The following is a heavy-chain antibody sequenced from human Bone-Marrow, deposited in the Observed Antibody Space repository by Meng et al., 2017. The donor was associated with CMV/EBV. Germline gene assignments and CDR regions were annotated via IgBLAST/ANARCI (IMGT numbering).Heavy chain of an antibody. CDR1: GFTFSDYY. CDR3: ASLSGSYYFDY. Sequence: QVQRGDSGGGLVKTGGSLTLSCAASGFTFSDYYMSWIRQAPGKGLEWVSYISSSSSYTNYADSVKGRFTISRDNAKNSLYLQMNSLRAEDTAVYYCASLSGSYYFDYWGQGTLVTVSS. J-gene: IGHJ4*02. V-gene: IGHV3-11*06. CDR2: ISSSSSYT. D-gene: IGHD1-26*01.